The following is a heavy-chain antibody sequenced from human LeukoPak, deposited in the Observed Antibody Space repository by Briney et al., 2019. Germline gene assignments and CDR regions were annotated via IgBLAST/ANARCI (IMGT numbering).Heavy chain of an antibody. D-gene: IGHD3-10*02. CDR2: ISSSGSTI. CDR1: GFTFSSYE. CDR3: AELGITMIGGV. Sequence: GGTLRLSCAASGFTFSSYEMNWVRQAPGKGLEWVSYISSSGSTIYYADSVKGRFTISRDNAKNSLYLQMNSLRAEDTAVYYCAELGITMIGGVWGKGTTVTISS. V-gene: IGHV3-48*03. J-gene: IGHJ6*04.